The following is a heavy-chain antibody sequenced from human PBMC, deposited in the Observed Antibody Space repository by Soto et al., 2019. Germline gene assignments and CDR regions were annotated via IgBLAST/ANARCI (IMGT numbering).Heavy chain of an antibody. CDR1: GYSFTIYW. CDR3: ASAYSSSPVRGAFDI. Sequence: PGESLKISCKGSGYSFTIYWISWVRQMPGKGLEWMGRIDPSDSYTNYSPSFQGHVTISADKSISTAYLQWSSLKASDTAMYYCASAYSSSPVRGAFDIWGQGTMVTVSS. J-gene: IGHJ3*02. D-gene: IGHD6-13*01. V-gene: IGHV5-10-1*01. CDR2: IDPSDSYT.